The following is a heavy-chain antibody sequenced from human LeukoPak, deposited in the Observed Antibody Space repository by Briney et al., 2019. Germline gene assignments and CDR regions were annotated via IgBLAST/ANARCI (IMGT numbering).Heavy chain of an antibody. D-gene: IGHD1-26*01. J-gene: IGHJ4*02. CDR1: GFTFSSYA. CDR3: AKNMWPKYSGSPPLYYFDY. V-gene: IGHV3-23*01. Sequence: GGSLRLTCAASGFTFSSYAMSWVRQAPGKGLEWVSAISGSGGSTYYADSVEGRFTISRDNSENTLYLQMNSLRAEDTAVYYCAKNMWPKYSGSPPLYYFDYWGQGTLVTVSS. CDR2: ISGSGGST.